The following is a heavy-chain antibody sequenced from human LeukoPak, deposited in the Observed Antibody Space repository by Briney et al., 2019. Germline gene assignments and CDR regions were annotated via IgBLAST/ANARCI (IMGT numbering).Heavy chain of an antibody. V-gene: IGHV2-70*11. CDR1: GFSLSTSGMC. D-gene: IGHD6-19*01. Sequence: SGPTLVNPTQTLTLTCTFSGFSLSTSGMCVSWIRQPPGKALEWLARIDWDDDKYYSTSLKTRLTISKDTSKNQVVLTMTNMDPVDTATYYCARSPIAVAGTPPFDYWGQGTLVTVSS. CDR2: IDWDDDK. J-gene: IGHJ4*02. CDR3: ARSPIAVAGTPPFDY.